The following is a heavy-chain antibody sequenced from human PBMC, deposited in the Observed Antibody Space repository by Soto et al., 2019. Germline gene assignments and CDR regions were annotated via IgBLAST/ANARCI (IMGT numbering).Heavy chain of an antibody. CDR3: ARDPVDLFGYLDV. CDR2: IIPLMRKV. D-gene: IGHD2-21*01. Sequence: QEELVQSGAEVKKPGSSVNVSCKASGGTFASYSITWLRQAPGQRLEWMGEIIPLMRKVNYAQKFQDRVTITGDRSTSTVYMALNSLRADDTAVYYCARDPVDLFGYLDVWGQGTTVTVSS. V-gene: IGHV1-69*06. CDR1: GGTFASYS. J-gene: IGHJ6*02.